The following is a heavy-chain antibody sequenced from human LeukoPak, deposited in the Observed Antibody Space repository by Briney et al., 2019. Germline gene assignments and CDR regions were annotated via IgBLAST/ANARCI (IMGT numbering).Heavy chain of an antibody. CDR2: ISSGDRT. J-gene: IGHJ4*02. CDR1: GFTFSSYA. CDR3: AKDATASPYFHWFDN. Sequence: SGGSLRLSCVASGFTFSSYAMNWVRQAPGKGLEWVAGISSGDRTFHAESVKGRFTISRDKSKDTLYLQMNSLRAEDTAVYYCAKDATASPYFHWFDNWGQGTQVIVSS. D-gene: IGHD3-9*01. V-gene: IGHV3-23*01.